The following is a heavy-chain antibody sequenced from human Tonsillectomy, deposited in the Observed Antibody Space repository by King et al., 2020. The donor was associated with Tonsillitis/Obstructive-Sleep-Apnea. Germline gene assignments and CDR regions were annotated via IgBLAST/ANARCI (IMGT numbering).Heavy chain of an antibody. CDR2: INHSGST. Sequence: VQLQQWGAGLLKPSETLSLTCAVYGGSFSGYYWSWIRQPPGKGLEWIGEINHSGSTNYNPSLKSRVTISIDTSKNQFSLKLNSVTAADTAVYYCSVDYYYYYQDDWGEGTTVTVSS. J-gene: IGHJ6*03. CDR3: SVDYYYYYQDD. V-gene: IGHV4-34*01. CDR1: GGSFSGYY.